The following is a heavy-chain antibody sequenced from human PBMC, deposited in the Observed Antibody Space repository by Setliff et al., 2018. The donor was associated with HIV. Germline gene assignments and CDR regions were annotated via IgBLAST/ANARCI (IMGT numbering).Heavy chain of an antibody. CDR1: GGSITNFY. CDR3: ARLRLAVMMSLDYFDL. V-gene: IGHV4-4*09. Sequence: SETLSLTCNVSGGSITNFYWSWIRQPPGKGLEWIGYIYNPGSTNFNPSLRSRVSMSVDVSTNQFSLRLTSVTAADTAVYYCARLRLAVMMSLDYFDLWGQGTLVTVS. J-gene: IGHJ4*02. D-gene: IGHD3-16*01. CDR2: IYNPGST.